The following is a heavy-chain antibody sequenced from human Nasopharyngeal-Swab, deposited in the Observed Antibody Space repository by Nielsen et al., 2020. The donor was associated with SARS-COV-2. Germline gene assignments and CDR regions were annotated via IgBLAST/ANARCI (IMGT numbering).Heavy chain of an antibody. CDR3: ATHGDYGSGRNNWFDP. CDR2: IYYSGST. CDR1: GGSISSTNYY. J-gene: IGHJ5*02. D-gene: IGHD3-10*01. Sequence: LETLSLTCTVSGGSISSTNYYWGWIRQPPGKGLEWIGSIYYSGSTYYNPSLKSRVTISVDTSKNQFSLKLSSVTAADTAVYYCATHGDYGSGRNNWFDPWGQGTLVTVSS. V-gene: IGHV4-39*01.